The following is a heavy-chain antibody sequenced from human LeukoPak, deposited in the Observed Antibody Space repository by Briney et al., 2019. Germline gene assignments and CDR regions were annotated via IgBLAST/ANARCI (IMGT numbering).Heavy chain of an antibody. CDR3: AKCARIDWLPIDY. CDR2: ISGSGGST. Sequence: GGSLRLSCAASGFTFSSYGMSWVRQAPGKGLEWVSGISGSGGSTYYADFVKGRFTISRENSKNTLYLQMNSLRAEDTAVYYCAKCARIDWLPIDYWGQGTLVTVSS. D-gene: IGHD3-9*01. CDR1: GFTFSSYG. J-gene: IGHJ4*02. V-gene: IGHV3-23*01.